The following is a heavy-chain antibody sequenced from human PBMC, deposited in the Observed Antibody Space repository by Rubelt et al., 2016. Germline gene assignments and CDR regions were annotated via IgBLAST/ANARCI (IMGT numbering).Heavy chain of an antibody. CDR3: ALCRSYGVEFDY. V-gene: IGHV2-70*01. CDR1: GFSLSTSGMC. J-gene: IGHJ4*02. Sequence: QVTLRESGPALVKPTQTLTLTCTFSGFSLSTSGMCVSWIRQPPGKALEWLALIDWDDDKYYSTSLKTRLTISKDTPKNQVVLTMTNMDPGDTATYYCALCRSYGVEFDYWGQGTLVTVSS. D-gene: IGHD5-18*01. CDR2: IDWDDDK.